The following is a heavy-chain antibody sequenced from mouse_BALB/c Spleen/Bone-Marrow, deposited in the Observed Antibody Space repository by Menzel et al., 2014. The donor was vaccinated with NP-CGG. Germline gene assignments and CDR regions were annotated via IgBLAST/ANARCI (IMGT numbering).Heavy chain of an antibody. CDR1: GFTFTDYS. CDR2: IRNKAYGYTT. Sequence: EVQRVESGGGLVQPGGSLRLSCATSGFTFTDYSMNWVPQPPGKALEWLAFIRNKAYGYTTEYSASVKGRFTISRDNSQNILYLQMNTLRAEDSATYYCARDMGGLLFDSWGQGTTLSVSS. V-gene: IGHV7-3*02. CDR3: ARDMGGLLFDS. J-gene: IGHJ2*01. D-gene: IGHD1-1*01.